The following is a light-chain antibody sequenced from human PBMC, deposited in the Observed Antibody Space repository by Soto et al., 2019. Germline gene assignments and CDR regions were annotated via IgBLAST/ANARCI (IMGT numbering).Light chain of an antibody. CDR3: HQYDTSPKT. CDR1: QSVSSSY. CDR2: GVS. Sequence: EIVLTQSPGTLSLSPGERATLSCRASQSVSSSYLAWYQHKPGQAPRLLIYGVSSRATGIPDRFSGSGSGTHFTLTISRLEPEDFAENYYHQYDTSPKTFGQGTKVDIK. V-gene: IGKV3-20*01. J-gene: IGKJ1*01.